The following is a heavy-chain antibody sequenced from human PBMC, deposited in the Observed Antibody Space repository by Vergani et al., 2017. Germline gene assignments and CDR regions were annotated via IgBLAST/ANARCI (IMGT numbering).Heavy chain of an antibody. CDR1: GGTFSSYA. D-gene: IGHD3-9*01. CDR2: IIPIFGTA. V-gene: IGHV1-69*12. J-gene: IGHJ6*02. Sequence: QVQLVQSGAEVKKPGSSVKVSCKASGGTFSSYAISWVRQAPGQGLEWMGGIIPIFGTANYAQKFQGKVTITADESTSTAYMELSSLRSEDTAVYYCERGGEGWFLTGYNVYYYYGMDVWGQGTTVTVSS. CDR3: ERGGEGWFLTGYNVYYYYGMDV.